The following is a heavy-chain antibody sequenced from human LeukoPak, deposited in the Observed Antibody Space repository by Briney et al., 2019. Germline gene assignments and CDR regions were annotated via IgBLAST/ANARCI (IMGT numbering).Heavy chain of an antibody. CDR2: ISSSSDTI. Sequence: GGSLRLSCAASGFTFSSYEMNWVRQAPGKGLEWVSYISSSSDTIYYADSVKGRFTISRDKAKNSLYLQMNSLRAEDTALYYCARSGGFDYWGQGTLVTVPS. CDR1: GFTFSSYE. CDR3: ARSGGFDY. J-gene: IGHJ4*02. D-gene: IGHD5-12*01. V-gene: IGHV3-48*03.